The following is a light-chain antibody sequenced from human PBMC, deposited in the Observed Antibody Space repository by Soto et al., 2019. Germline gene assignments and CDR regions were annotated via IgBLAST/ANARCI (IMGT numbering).Light chain of an antibody. J-gene: IGKJ1*01. CDR1: QSVSSSY. V-gene: IGKV3-20*01. CDR3: QQYGSSPRT. CDR2: GAS. Sequence: EIVLTQSPGALSLSPGERATLSCGASQSVSSSYLAWYQQKPGQAPRLLIYGASTRATGIPDRLSGSGSGTVFTLTISRLEPEDFAVYYCQQYGSSPRTFGQGTKVEIK.